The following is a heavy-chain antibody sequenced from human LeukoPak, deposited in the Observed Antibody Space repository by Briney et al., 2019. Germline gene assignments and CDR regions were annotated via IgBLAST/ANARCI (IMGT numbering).Heavy chain of an antibody. CDR1: GFTFSSYG. Sequence: PGGSLRLSCAASGFTFSSYGMHWVRQAPGKGLEWVAVISYDGSNKYYADSVKGRFTISRDNSKNTLYVQMNSLRVEDSAVYYCAKDLYYYYYYMDVWGKGTTVTVSS. V-gene: IGHV3-30*18. CDR2: ISYDGSNK. J-gene: IGHJ6*03. CDR3: AKDLYYYYYYMDV.